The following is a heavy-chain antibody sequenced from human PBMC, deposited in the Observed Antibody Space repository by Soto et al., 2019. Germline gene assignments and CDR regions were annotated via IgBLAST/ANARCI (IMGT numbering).Heavy chain of an antibody. CDR2: FDPEDGET. CDR3: ATSSGWVGYPDY. J-gene: IGHJ4*02. D-gene: IGHD6-19*01. Sequence: ASVKVSCKVSGYPLTELSMHWVRQAPGKGLEWMGGFDPEDGETIYAQKFQGRVTMTEDTSTDTAYMELSSLRSEDTAVYYCATSSGWVGYPDYWGQGTLVTVSS. V-gene: IGHV1-24*01. CDR1: GYPLTELS.